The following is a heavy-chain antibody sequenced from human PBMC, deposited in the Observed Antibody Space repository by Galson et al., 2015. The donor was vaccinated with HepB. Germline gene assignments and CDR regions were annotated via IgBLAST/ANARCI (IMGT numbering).Heavy chain of an antibody. Sequence: CAISGDSVSSNSAAWNWIRQSPSRGLEWLGRTYYKSKWSYNYAVSVKSRITISPDTSKNQFSLQLNSVTPEDTAVYYCARGNEAIDYRGQGTLVTVSS. J-gene: IGHJ4*02. CDR1: GDSVSSNSAA. V-gene: IGHV6-1*01. CDR3: ARGNEAIDY. CDR2: TYYKSKWSY. D-gene: IGHD2-8*01.